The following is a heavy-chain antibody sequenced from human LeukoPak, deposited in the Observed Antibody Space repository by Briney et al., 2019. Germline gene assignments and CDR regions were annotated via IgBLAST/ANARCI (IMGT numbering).Heavy chain of an antibody. V-gene: IGHV3-21*01. J-gene: IGHJ4*02. D-gene: IGHD3-10*01. Sequence: YPGGSLRLSCAASEFTFSDYSMNWVRQAPGKGLEWVSSISSGSTYIYYADSVKGRFTISRDNAKNSLYLQMDSLRAEDTAVYYCARGGLRWFGDGFDYWGQGTLVTVSS. CDR1: EFTFSDYS. CDR2: ISSGSTYI. CDR3: ARGGLRWFGDGFDY.